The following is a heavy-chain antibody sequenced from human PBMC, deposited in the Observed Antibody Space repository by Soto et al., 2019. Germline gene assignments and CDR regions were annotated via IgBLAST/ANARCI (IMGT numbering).Heavy chain of an antibody. V-gene: IGHV4-39*01. CDR3: ARPKTIGAAAGKGWFDP. D-gene: IGHD6-13*01. Sequence: SETLSLTCTVSGGSITSSSYYWGWIRQPPGKGLEWIGSIYYSGNTYYNLSLKSRVTISVDTAKNQFSLKLSSVTAADTAMYYCARPKTIGAAAGKGWFDPWGQGTLVTVSS. J-gene: IGHJ5*02. CDR2: IYYSGNT. CDR1: GGSITSSSYY.